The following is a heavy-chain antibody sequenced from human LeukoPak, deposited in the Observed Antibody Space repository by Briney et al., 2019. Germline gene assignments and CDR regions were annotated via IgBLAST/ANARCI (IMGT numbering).Heavy chain of an antibody. CDR3: AKADDFWSGYYSDY. CDR1: GFTFSSYA. D-gene: IGHD3-3*01. CDR2: ISGSGGST. J-gene: IGHJ4*02. V-gene: IGHV3-23*01. Sequence: GGSLRLSCAASGFTFSSYAMSWVRQAPGKGLEWVSVISGSGGSTYYADSVKGRFTISRDNSKNTLYLQMNSLRAEDTAVYYCAKADDFWSGYYSDYWGQGTLVTVSS.